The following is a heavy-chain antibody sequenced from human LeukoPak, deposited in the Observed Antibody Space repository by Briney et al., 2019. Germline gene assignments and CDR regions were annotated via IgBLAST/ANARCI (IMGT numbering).Heavy chain of an antibody. CDR1: GFTFSSYA. D-gene: IGHD5-18*01. V-gene: IGHV3-23*01. Sequence: GGSLRLSCAASGFTFSSYAMGWVRQAPGKGLEWVSAITASGGNTYYADSVKGRFTISRDNSKNTLNLQVNSLRAEDTAVYYRAKGNGYSYGRYYFDYWGQGTLVTVSS. J-gene: IGHJ4*02. CDR2: ITASGGNT. CDR3: AKGNGYSYGRYYFDY.